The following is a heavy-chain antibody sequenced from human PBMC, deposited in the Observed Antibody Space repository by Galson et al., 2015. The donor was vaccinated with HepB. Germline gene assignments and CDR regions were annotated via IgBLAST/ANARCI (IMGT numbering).Heavy chain of an antibody. CDR1: GFTFSSYA. Sequence: SLRLSCAASGFTFSSYAMSWVRQAPGKGLEWVSAISGSGGSTYYADSVKGRFTISRDNSKNTLYLQMNSLRAEDTAVYYCAKVFGVPQDRPHKEYSSSSYYYYYYMDVWGKGTTVTVSS. CDR3: AKVFGVPQDRPHKEYSSSSYYYYYYMDV. D-gene: IGHD6-6*01. CDR2: ISGSGGST. J-gene: IGHJ6*03. V-gene: IGHV3-23*01.